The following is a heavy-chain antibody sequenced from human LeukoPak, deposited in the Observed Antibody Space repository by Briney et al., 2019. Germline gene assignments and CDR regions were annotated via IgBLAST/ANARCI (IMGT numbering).Heavy chain of an antibody. V-gene: IGHV4-34*01. CDR1: GGSFSGYY. CDR2: INHSGST. CDR3: AREREGYNWNYGLDY. D-gene: IGHD1-7*01. J-gene: IGHJ4*02. Sequence: SETLSLTCAVYGGSFSGYYWSWIRQPPGKELEWIGEINHSGSTNYNPSLKSRVTISVDTSKNQFSLKLSSVTAADTAVYYCAREREGYNWNYGLDYWGQGTLVTVSS.